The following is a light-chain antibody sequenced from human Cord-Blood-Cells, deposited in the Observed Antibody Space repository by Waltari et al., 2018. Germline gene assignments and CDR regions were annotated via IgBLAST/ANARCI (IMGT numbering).Light chain of an antibody. CDR3: CSYAGSYV. CDR1: SSVVGSHNL. J-gene: IGLJ1*01. CDR2: EGS. Sequence: QSALTQPASVSGSPGESITISCTGTSSVVGSHNLVSWYQQHPGKAPKLMIYEGSKRPSGVSNRFSGSKSGNTASLTISGLQAEDEADYYCCSYAGSYVFGTGTKVTVL. V-gene: IGLV2-23*01.